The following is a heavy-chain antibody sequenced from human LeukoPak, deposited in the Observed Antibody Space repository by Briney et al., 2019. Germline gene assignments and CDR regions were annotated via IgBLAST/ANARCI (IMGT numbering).Heavy chain of an antibody. CDR3: ARCKDYYVSGSYYKTFDY. D-gene: IGHD3-10*01. V-gene: IGHV4-39*07. Sequence: SETLSLTCTVSGNSISRNIYYWAWIRHPPGKGLEWIGSIPYSGSTYYNPSLKNRVTMSVDTSKNQFSLKLSSVTAADTAVYYCARCKDYYVSGSYYKTFDYWGQGTLVTVSS. CDR2: IPYSGST. CDR1: GNSISRNIYY. J-gene: IGHJ4*02.